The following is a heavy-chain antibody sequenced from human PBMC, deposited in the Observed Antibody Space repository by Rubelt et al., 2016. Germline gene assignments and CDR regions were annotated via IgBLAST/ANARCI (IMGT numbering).Heavy chain of an antibody. J-gene: IGHJ4*02. Sequence: PGGSLRLSCAASGFSLSGYSMDWVRQVPGKGLEWISYISGDSGIIYYADSVRGRFTISRDNVRNSLYLQMTRLRAEDTAVYYCAKDGGNWARFDYWGQGTLVTVSS. V-gene: IGHV3-48*04. CDR1: GFSLSGYS. CDR3: AKDGGNWARFDY. CDR2: ISGDSGII. D-gene: IGHD7-27*01.